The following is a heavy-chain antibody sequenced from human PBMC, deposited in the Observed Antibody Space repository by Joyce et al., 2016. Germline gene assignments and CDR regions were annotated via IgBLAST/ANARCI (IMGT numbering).Heavy chain of an antibody. V-gene: IGHV3-74*03. CDR1: GFTFSSYW. J-gene: IGHJ4*02. CDR2: INRDGSST. D-gene: IGHD4-23*01. Sequence: EVQLVESGGGLVQPGGSLRLSFAASGFTFSSYWMYWVRKAPGKGLVWVSRINRDGSSTTYADSGKGRFTISRDNAKNTLYLQMNSLRAEDTAVYYCARLRRWSGPSDCWGQGTLVTVSS. CDR3: ARLRRWSGPSDC.